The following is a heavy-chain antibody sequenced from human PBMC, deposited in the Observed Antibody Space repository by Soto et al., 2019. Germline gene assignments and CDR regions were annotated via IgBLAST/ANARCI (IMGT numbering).Heavy chain of an antibody. CDR3: ARVQTYYYDSSGYYFDY. CDR2: IKQDGSEK. J-gene: IGHJ4*02. D-gene: IGHD3-22*01. CDR1: GFTFSSYW. V-gene: IGHV3-7*01. Sequence: GGSLRLSCAASGFTFSSYWMSWVRQAPGKGLEWVANIKQDGSEKHYVDSVKGRFTISRDNAKNSLYLQMNSLRAEDTAVYYCARVQTYYYDSSGYYFDYWGQGTLVTVSS.